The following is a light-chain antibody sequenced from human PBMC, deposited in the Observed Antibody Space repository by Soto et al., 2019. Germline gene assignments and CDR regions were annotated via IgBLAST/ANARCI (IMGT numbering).Light chain of an antibody. CDR1: SGSIASSY. CDR2: EDD. Sequence: NFMLTQPHSMSESPGKTVTISCTRSSGSIASSYVQWYQQRPGSSPSIVIYEDDQRSSGVPDRFSGSIDRSSSSASLTISXXXXXXXXXYYCQSYDSDTVIFGGGTKLTVL. J-gene: IGLJ2*01. V-gene: IGLV6-57*01. CDR3: QSYDSDTVI.